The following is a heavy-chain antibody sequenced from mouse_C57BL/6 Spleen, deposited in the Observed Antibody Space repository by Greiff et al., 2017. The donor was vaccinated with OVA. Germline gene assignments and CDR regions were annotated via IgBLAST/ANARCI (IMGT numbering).Heavy chain of an antibody. CDR3: TRIGRSYWYCDV. Sequence: VQLQESGAELVRPGASVTLSCKASGYTFTDYEMHWVKQTPVHGLEWIGAIDPETGGTAYNQKFKGKATLTADKSSSTAYMELRSLTSEDSAVYYCTRIGRSYWYCDVWGTGTTVTVSS. V-gene: IGHV1-15*01. J-gene: IGHJ1*03. CDR1: GYTFTDYE. D-gene: IGHD1-1*01. CDR2: IDPETGGT.